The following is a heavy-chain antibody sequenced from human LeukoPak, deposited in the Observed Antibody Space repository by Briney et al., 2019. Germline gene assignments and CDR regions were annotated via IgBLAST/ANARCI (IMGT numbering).Heavy chain of an antibody. D-gene: IGHD5-18*01. CDR2: IWYDGSNK. V-gene: IGHV3-33*06. Sequence: PGGSLRLSCAASGFTFSSYGMHGVRQAPGKGLEWVAVIWYDGSNKYYADSVKGRFTISRDNSKNTLYLQMNSLRAEDTAVYYCAKGRIQLWLTIDYWGQGTLVTVSS. CDR3: AKGRIQLWLTIDY. CDR1: GFTFSSYG. J-gene: IGHJ4*02.